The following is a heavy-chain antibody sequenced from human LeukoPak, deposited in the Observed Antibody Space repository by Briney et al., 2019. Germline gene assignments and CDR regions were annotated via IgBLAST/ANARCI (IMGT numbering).Heavy chain of an antibody. CDR3: ASRRYDHNMDV. V-gene: IGHV4-61*05. Sequence: SETLSLTCTVSGGSISSSYYYWGWIRQPPGKGLEWIGYIYTSGSTNYNPSLKSRVTISVDTSKNQFSLKLSSVTAADTAVYYCASRRYDHNMDVWGKGTTVTVSS. CDR1: GGSISSSYYY. CDR2: IYTSGST. J-gene: IGHJ6*03. D-gene: IGHD3-3*01.